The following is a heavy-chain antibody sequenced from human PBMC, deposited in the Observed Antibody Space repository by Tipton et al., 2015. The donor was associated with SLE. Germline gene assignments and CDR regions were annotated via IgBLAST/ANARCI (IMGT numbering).Heavy chain of an antibody. CDR2: IYYSGST. CDR1: GGSITSDNYY. J-gene: IGHJ4*02. V-gene: IGHV4-31*03. D-gene: IGHD6-19*01. CDR3: AREAGGWYYFDY. Sequence: TLSLTRTVSGGSITSDNYYWSWIRQHPGKGLEWIGYIYYSGSTYYNPSLTSRVTISVDTSKNQFSLRLSSVTAADTAVYYCAREAGGWYYFDYWGQGALVTVSS.